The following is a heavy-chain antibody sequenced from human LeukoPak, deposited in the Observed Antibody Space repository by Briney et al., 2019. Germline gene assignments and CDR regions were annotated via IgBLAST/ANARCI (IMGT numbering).Heavy chain of an antibody. J-gene: IGHJ4*02. CDR3: ARVAASQGYPHYDY. CDR1: GYTFTGYY. D-gene: IGHD5-12*01. Sequence: ASVKVSCKASGYTFTGYYMHWVRQAPGQGLEWMGWINPNSGGTNYAQKFQGRVTMTRDTSISTAYMELSRLRSDDTAVYHCARVAASQGYPHYDYWGQGTLVTVSS. V-gene: IGHV1-2*02. CDR2: INPNSGGT.